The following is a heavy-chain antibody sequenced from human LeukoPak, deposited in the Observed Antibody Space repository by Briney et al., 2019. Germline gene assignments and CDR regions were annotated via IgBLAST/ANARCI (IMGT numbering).Heavy chain of an antibody. CDR1: GFMFSSSG. V-gene: IGHV3-33*01. Sequence: PGGSLRLSCAASGFMFSSSGMHWVRQAPGKGLEWVAVIWYDGSNKYSADSVKGRFTISRDNSKNTLYLQMNSLRAEDTAVYYCAGDGGTSHFDYWGQGTLVSVSS. D-gene: IGHD4-23*01. J-gene: IGHJ4*02. CDR3: AGDGGTSHFDY. CDR2: IWYDGSNK.